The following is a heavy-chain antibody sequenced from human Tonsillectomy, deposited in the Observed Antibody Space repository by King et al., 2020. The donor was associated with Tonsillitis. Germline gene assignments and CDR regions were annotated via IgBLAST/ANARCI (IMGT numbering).Heavy chain of an antibody. J-gene: IGHJ6*02. D-gene: IGHD1-26*01. CDR1: GFTVSSNY. CDR2: IYSGGST. Sequence: VQLVESGGGLVQPGGSLRLSCAASGFTVSSNYMSWVRKAPGKGLEWVSIIYSGGSTYYADSVKGRFTISRDNSKNTLCLQMNSLRAEDTAVYYCARDPRVGAPDYYYYYGLDVWGQGTTVTVSS. CDR3: ARDPRVGAPDYYYYYGLDV. V-gene: IGHV3-66*01.